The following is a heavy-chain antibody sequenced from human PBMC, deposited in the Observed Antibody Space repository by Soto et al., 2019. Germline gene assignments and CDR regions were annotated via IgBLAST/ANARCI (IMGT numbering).Heavy chain of an antibody. CDR1: GYTFTNYG. V-gene: IGHV1-18*01. CDR3: ARDDYGDYGMDV. J-gene: IGHJ6*02. CDR2: ISTYNGKT. Sequence: GASVKVSCKASGYTFTNYGITWVRQAPGQGLDWMGWISTYNGKTNYAQILQGRVTLTTDTSTSTAYMELRSLRSDDSAVYYCARDDYGDYGMDVWGQGTTVTVSS. D-gene: IGHD4-17*01.